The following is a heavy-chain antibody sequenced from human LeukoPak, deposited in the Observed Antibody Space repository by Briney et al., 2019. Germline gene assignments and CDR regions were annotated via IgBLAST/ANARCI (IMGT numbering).Heavy chain of an antibody. CDR1: GFTFSSYA. CDR2: ISSNGGST. Sequence: PGGSLRLSCAASGFTFSSYAMHWVRQAPGKGLEYVSAISSNGGSTYYANSVKGRFTISRDNSKNTLYLQMGSLRAEDMAVYYCARVRYSSGCVDYWGQGTLVTVSS. V-gene: IGHV3-64*01. D-gene: IGHD6-19*01. J-gene: IGHJ4*02. CDR3: ARVRYSSGCVDY.